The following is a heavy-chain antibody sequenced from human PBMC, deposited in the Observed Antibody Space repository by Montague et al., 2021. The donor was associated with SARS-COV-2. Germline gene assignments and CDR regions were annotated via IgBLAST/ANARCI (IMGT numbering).Heavy chain of an antibody. J-gene: IGHJ4*02. Sequence: SETLSLTCIVSGESIDRDTYYWGWIRQSPGKGLEWIGSLSSSGSTYYNPSLRSRVTISMDTSKNHFSLKLNSVTATDMAVYFCARPGSVSGWFYFDDWGQGTLVSVSS. CDR3: ARPGSVSGWFYFDD. CDR2: LSSSGST. V-gene: IGHV4-39*02. CDR1: GESIDRDTYY. D-gene: IGHD6-19*01.